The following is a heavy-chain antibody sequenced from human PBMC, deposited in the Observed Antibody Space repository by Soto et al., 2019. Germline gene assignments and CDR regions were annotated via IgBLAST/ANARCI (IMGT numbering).Heavy chain of an antibody. CDR1: GYTFSKYW. CDR2: VYPGDSDT. J-gene: IGHJ6*02. V-gene: IGHV5-51*01. CDR3: ARRLKDYSGSPPYYSAFDV. Sequence: GESLKISCQASGYTFSKYWIAGVRQMPGKGLEYVGIVYPGDSDTRYSPSFQGQVTISVDTSTSTAYMQWNSLKASDSAMYYCARRLKDYSGSPPYYSAFDVWGRGTTVTVS. D-gene: IGHD2-21*01.